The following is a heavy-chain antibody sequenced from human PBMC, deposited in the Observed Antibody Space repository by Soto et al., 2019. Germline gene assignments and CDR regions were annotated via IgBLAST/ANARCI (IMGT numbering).Heavy chain of an antibody. D-gene: IGHD2-15*01. CDR2: IYYSGST. CDR1: GGSISSDY. J-gene: IGHJ6*03. Sequence: SETLSLTCTVSGGSISSDYWSWIRQPPGKGLEWIGYIYYSGSTNYNPSLKSRVTISVDTSKNQFSLKLSSVTAADTAVYYCARDKSCSGGSCYSGPYYYYYMDVWGKGTTVT. CDR3: ARDKSCSGGSCYSGPYYYYYMDV. V-gene: IGHV4-59*01.